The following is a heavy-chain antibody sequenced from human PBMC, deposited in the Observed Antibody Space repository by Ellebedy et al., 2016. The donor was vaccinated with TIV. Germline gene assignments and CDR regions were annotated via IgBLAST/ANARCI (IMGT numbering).Heavy chain of an antibody. CDR1: GFTFANAW. D-gene: IGHD2-15*01. Sequence: GGSLRLSCAASGFTFANAWMSWVRQAPGKGLEWAGRIKSKTDGGTTDYAAPVKGRFTISRDDSKNTLYLQMNSLKTEDTAVYYCTTDCSGGTCYEGNFDYWGQGTLVTVSS. J-gene: IGHJ4*02. CDR3: TTDCSGGTCYEGNFDY. V-gene: IGHV3-15*01. CDR2: IKSKTDGGTT.